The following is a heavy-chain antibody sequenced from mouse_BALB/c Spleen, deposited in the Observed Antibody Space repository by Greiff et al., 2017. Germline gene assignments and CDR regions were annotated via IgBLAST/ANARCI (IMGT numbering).Heavy chain of an antibody. D-gene: IGHD2-4*01. Sequence: VQLQQSGAELAKPGASVKMSCKASGYTFTSYCMHWVKQRPGQGLDWIGYINPSTGYTEYNQKFKDKATLTADKSSSTAYMQLSSLTSEDSAVYYCASGGIYYEYDDGRAYWGQGTLVTVSA. J-gene: IGHJ3*01. V-gene: IGHV1-7*01. CDR3: ASGGIYYEYDDGRAY. CDR1: GYTFTSYC. CDR2: INPSTGYT.